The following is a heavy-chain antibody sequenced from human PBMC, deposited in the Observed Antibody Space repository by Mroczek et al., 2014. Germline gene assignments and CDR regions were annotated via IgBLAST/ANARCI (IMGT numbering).Heavy chain of an antibody. Sequence: QVQLQESGPGLVKPSETLSLTCTVSGGSISSYYWSWIRQPPGKGLEWIGYIYYSGSTNYNPSLKSRVTISVDTSKNQFSLKLSSVTAADTAVYYCARYYYDSSGYQLPFDYWGQGTLVTVSS. D-gene: IGHD3-22*01. CDR1: GGSISSYY. CDR2: IYYSGST. V-gene: IGHV4-59*01. CDR3: ARYYYDSSGYQLPFDY. J-gene: IGHJ4*02.